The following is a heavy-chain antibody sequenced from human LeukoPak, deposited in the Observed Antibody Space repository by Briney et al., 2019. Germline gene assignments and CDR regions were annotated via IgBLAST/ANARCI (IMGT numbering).Heavy chain of an antibody. CDR1: GYSFTSYW. J-gene: IGHJ4*02. D-gene: IGHD2-2*01. Sequence: GESLKISCKGSGYSFTSYWIGWVRQMPGKGLEWMGIIYPGDSDTRYSPSFQGQVTISADKSISTAYLQWSSLKASDTAMYYCARRGYCSSTSCRPYYFDYWGQGTLVTVSS. CDR3: ARRGYCSSTSCRPYYFDY. V-gene: IGHV5-51*01. CDR2: IYPGDSDT.